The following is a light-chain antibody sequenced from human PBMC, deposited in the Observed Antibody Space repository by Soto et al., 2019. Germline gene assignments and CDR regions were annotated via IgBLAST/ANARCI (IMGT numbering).Light chain of an antibody. CDR2: GAS. Sequence: EIVLTQSPGTLSLSPGERATLSCRASQSVSGSDLAWYQQKPGQSPRLLIYGASRRATGIPDKFSGSGSGTDFTLTISRLEAEDFAVYYCQQYGSSSTWTFGQGTKVGIK. V-gene: IGKV3-20*01. J-gene: IGKJ1*01. CDR1: QSVSGSD. CDR3: QQYGSSSTWT.